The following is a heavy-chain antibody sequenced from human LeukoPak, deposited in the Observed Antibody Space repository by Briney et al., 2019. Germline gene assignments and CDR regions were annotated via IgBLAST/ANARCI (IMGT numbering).Heavy chain of an antibody. V-gene: IGHV3-33*01. J-gene: IGHJ4*02. CDR2: IWYDGSNK. CDR1: GFTFSSYG. D-gene: IGHD1-26*01. CDR3: ARDGVVGATLDY. Sequence: GRSLRLSCAASGFTFSSYGMHWVRQAPGKGLEWVAAIWYDGSNKYYADSVKGRFTISRDNSKNTLYLQMNSLRAEDTAVYYCARDGVVGATLDYWGQGTLVTVSS.